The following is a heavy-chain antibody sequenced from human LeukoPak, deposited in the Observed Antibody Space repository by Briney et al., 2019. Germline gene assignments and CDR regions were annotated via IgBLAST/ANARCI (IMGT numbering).Heavy chain of an antibody. CDR2: ISWNSGDI. Sequence: PGRSLRLSCAASGFTFDDYAMHWVRQAPGKGLEWVSGISWNSGDIVYADSVKGRFTISRDNAKNSLYLQMNSLRAEDTALYYCAKELTGRRRFDYWGQGTLVTVSS. D-gene: IGHD1-14*01. CDR1: GFTFDDYA. CDR3: AKELTGRRRFDY. V-gene: IGHV3-9*01. J-gene: IGHJ4*02.